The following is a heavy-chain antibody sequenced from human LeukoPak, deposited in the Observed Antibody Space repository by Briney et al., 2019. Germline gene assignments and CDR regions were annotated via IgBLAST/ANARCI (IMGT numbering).Heavy chain of an antibody. CDR2: INWNGGST. V-gene: IGHV3-20*04. D-gene: IGHD3-22*01. Sequence: GGSLRLSCAASGFTFDDYGMSWVRQAPGKGLEWVSGINWNGGSTGYADSVKGRFTISRDNSKNTLYLQMNSLRAEDTAVYYCARDNTYYYDSSGFFDYWGQGTLVTVSS. J-gene: IGHJ4*02. CDR3: ARDNTYYYDSSGFFDY. CDR1: GFTFDDYG.